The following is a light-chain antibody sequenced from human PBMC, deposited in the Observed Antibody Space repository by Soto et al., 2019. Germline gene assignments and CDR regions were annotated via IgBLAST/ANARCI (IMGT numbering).Light chain of an antibody. V-gene: IGKV1-39*01. J-gene: IGKJ2*01. CDR2: SAF. Sequence: DIQMAQSPSSLSASVGDRVSITCRASLSIGTYLNWYQQKPGQAPRLLIHSAFTLQSGVPSRFSGSGSGTEFTLTISSLHPEDSATYYCQQGYSSPQTFGQGTKLEIK. CDR3: QQGYSSPQT. CDR1: LSIGTY.